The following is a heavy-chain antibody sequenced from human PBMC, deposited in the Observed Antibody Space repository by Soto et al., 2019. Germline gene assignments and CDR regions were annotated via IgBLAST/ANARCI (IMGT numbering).Heavy chain of an antibody. D-gene: IGHD2-15*01. CDR1: VCTFSSYG. J-gene: IGHJ4*02. CDR3: AKPKSTGWPEHCYFEY. V-gene: IGHV3-30*18. Sequence: VGSLRRSCASSVCTFSSYGMHWVRQSPGKWLEWVAVISYDGSNKYYADSVKGRFTISRDNSKNTLYLQMNSLRAEDTAVYYCAKPKSTGWPEHCYFEYWGQATLDSVSS. CDR2: ISYDGSNK.